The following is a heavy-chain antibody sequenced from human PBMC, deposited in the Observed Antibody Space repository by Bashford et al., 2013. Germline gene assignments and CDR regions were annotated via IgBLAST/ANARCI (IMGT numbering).Heavy chain of an antibody. CDR1: GYTFTSYA. Sequence: ASVKVSCKASGYTFTSYAMHWVRQAPGQRLEWMGWINAGNGNTKYSQKFQGRVTITRDTSASTAYMELSSLRSEDTAVYYCARGSGIAVAGINGMDVWGQGTTVTVSS. CDR2: INAGNGNT. V-gene: IGHV1-3*01. CDR3: ARGSGIAVAGINGMDV. J-gene: IGHJ6*02. D-gene: IGHD6-19*01.